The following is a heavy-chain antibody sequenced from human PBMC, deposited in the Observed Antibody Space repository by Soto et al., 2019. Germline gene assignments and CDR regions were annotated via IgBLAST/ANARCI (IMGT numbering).Heavy chain of an antibody. CDR1: GGTFSSYA. D-gene: IGHD2-21*02. CDR2: IIPIFGTA. V-gene: IGHV1-69*12. CDR3: ASGSIVVVTATYYYYGMDV. Sequence: QVQLVQSGAEVKKPGSSVKVSCKASGGTFSSYAISWVRQAPGQGLEWMGGIIPIFGTANYAQKFQGRVTTTADEXXSXAXXELSSLRSEDTAVYYCASGSIVVVTATYYYYGMDVWGQGTTVTVSS. J-gene: IGHJ6*02.